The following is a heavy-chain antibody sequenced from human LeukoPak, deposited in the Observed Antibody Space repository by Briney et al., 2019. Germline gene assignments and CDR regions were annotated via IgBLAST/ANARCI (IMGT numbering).Heavy chain of an antibody. Sequence: SETLSLTCTVSGGSISSSSYYWGWIRQPPGKGLEWIGSIYYSGSTYYNPSLKSRVTISVDTSKNQFSLKLSSVTAADTAVYYCARLLLGVPAGFFQHWGQGTLVTVSS. CDR3: ARLLLGVPAGFFQH. J-gene: IGHJ1*01. D-gene: IGHD3-16*01. CDR1: GGSISSSSYY. V-gene: IGHV4-39*01. CDR2: IYYSGST.